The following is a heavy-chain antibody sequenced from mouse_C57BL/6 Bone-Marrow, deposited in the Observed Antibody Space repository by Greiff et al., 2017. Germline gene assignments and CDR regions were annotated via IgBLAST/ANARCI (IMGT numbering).Heavy chain of an antibody. CDR3: ARGYYSNPCAY. V-gene: IGHV1-59*01. CDR2: IDPSDSYT. D-gene: IGHD2-5*01. CDR1: GYTFTSYW. Sequence: QVQLQQPGAELVRPGTSVKLSCKASGYTFTSYWMHWVKQRPGQGLEWIGVIDPSDSYTNYNQKFKGKATLTVDTSSSTAYMQLSSLTSEDSAVYYCARGYYSNPCAYWGQGTLVTGSA. J-gene: IGHJ3*01.